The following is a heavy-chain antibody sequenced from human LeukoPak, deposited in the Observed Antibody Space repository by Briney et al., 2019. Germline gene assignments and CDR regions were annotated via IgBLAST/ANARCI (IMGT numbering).Heavy chain of an antibody. CDR1: GFTVSIYA. CDR3: AKGGRESNGLSF. V-gene: IGHV3-23*01. D-gene: IGHD2-8*01. CDR2: INGGGGST. J-gene: IGHJ4*02. Sequence: GGSLRLSCAASGFTVSIYAMSWVRHAPEKGLERVSAINGGGGSTFYADSVKGRFTISRDNSKNTVYLQMNSLRAEDTAVYYCAKGGRESNGLSFWGQGTLVTVSS.